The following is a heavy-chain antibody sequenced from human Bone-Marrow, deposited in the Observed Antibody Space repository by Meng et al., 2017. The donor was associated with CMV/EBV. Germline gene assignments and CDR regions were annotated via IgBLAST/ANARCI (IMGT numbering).Heavy chain of an antibody. V-gene: IGHV4-34*01. CDR1: GGSFSGYY. D-gene: IGHD6-6*01. CDR3: AKDILGGQLVSGVFDY. CDR2: INHSGST. J-gene: IGHJ4*02. Sequence: SETLSLTCAVYGGSFSGYYWSWIRQPPGKGLEWIGEINHSGSTNYNPSLKSRVTISVDTSKNQFSLKLSSVTAADTAVYYCAKDILGGQLVSGVFDYWGQGTLVTVSS.